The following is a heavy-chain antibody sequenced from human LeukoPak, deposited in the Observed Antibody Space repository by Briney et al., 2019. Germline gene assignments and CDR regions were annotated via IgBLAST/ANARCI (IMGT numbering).Heavy chain of an antibody. D-gene: IGHD3-22*01. V-gene: IGHV7-4-1*02. CDR3: ARVMPIEDSSGYVIDY. CDR2: INTDTGNP. J-gene: IGHJ4*02. Sequence: ASVKVSCKASGYSLTDYYLHWVRQAPGQGLEWMGWINTDTGNPTYAQAFTGRFVFSLDTSVSTAYLQISSLKAEDTAVYYCARVMPIEDSSGYVIDYWGQGTLVTVSS. CDR1: GYSLTDYY.